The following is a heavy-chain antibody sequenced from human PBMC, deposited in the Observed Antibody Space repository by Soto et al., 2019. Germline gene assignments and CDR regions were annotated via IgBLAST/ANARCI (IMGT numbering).Heavy chain of an antibody. CDR1: AFTLSGYA. CDR2: ISTNGVGT. V-gene: IGHV3-64*01. D-gene: IGHD3-10*02. Sequence: EVQLVESGGGLAQPGGSLRLSCADSAFTLSGYAMDWVRQAPGKGLEYVSGISTNGVGTYYANSVQGRFTISRDNSKNTVYLQMGSLRPEDMAVYYCARRVHPDFYYMDVWGKGTTVTVSS. J-gene: IGHJ6*03. CDR3: ARRVHPDFYYMDV.